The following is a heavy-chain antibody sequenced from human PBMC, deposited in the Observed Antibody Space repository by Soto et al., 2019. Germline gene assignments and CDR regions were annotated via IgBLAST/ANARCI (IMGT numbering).Heavy chain of an antibody. V-gene: IGHV3-11*06. Sequence: GGSLRLSCAASGFTFSDYYMSWIRQAPGRGPEWVSYISGSSSDTNYVDSVKGRFTVSRDNVKTSLYLQMNGLRVEDTAVYYWVTGVRHPDFWGQGTLVTVSS. CDR1: GFTFSDYY. CDR2: ISGSSSDT. D-gene: IGHD3-10*01. CDR3: VTGVRHPDF. J-gene: IGHJ4*02.